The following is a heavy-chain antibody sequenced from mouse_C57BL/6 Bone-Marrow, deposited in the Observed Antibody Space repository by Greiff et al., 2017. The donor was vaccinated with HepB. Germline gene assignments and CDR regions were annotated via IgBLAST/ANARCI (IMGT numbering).Heavy chain of an antibody. CDR2: ISNGGGST. V-gene: IGHV5-12*01. Sequence: DVQLVESGGGLVQPGGSLKLSCAASGFTFSDYYMYWVRQTPEKRLEWVAYISNGGGSTYYPDTVKGRFTISRDKAKNTLYLQMSRLKSEDTAMYYCARRDYYGSSNWYFDVWGTGTTVTVSS. J-gene: IGHJ1*03. CDR1: GFTFSDYY. D-gene: IGHD1-1*01. CDR3: ARRDYYGSSNWYFDV.